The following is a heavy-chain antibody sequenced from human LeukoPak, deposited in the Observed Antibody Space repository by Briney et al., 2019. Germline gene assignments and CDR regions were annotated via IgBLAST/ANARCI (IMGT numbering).Heavy chain of an antibody. CDR1: GGSISSGGYY. CDR3: ARDRDIVVVPATIKVRDYGMDV. CDR2: IYYSGST. Sequence: ASETLSLTSIVSGGSISSGGYYWSWIRQHPGKGLEWIGYIYYSGSTYYNPSLKSRVTISVDTSKNQFSLKLSSVTAADTAVYYCARDRDIVVVPATIKVRDYGMDVWGQGTTVTVSS. D-gene: IGHD2-2*01. V-gene: IGHV4-31*03. J-gene: IGHJ6*02.